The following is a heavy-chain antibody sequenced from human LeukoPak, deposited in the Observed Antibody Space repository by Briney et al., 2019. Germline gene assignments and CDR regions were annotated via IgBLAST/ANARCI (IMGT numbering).Heavy chain of an antibody. J-gene: IGHJ5*02. V-gene: IGHV4-31*03. Sequence: SETLSLTCTVSGTSIGSGRHYWSWLRQHPGKGLEWIGYIYYSRGTYTTPSLKSRVTMSVDTSKNQFSLKLNSVTAADMAVYYCARSHPFDHWGQGTLVIVSS. CDR3: ARSHPFDH. CDR1: GTSIGSGRHY. CDR2: IYYSRGT.